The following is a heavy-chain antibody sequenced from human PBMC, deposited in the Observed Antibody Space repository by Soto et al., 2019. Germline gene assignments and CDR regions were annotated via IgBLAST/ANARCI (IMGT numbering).Heavy chain of an antibody. CDR1: GFTFSSYD. V-gene: IGHV3-13*04. CDR2: IGTAGDT. Sequence: EVQLVESGGGLVQPGGSLRLSCAATGFTFSSYDMHWVRQATGKGLEWVSAIGTAGDTYYPGSVKGRFTISRENAKNSLYLQMNSLRAGDTAVYYCARADPFGHAFDIWGQGTMVTVSS. J-gene: IGHJ3*02. CDR3: ARADPFGHAFDI. D-gene: IGHD3-10*01.